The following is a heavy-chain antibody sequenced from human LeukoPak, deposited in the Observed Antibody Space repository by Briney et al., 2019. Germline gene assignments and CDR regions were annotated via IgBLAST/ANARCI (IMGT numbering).Heavy chain of an antibody. CDR2: IYYSGST. V-gene: IGHV4-59*01. J-gene: IGHJ5*02. CDR3: ARDLGGITIFGVARDWFDP. CDR1: GGSISSYY. D-gene: IGHD3-3*01. Sequence: SETLSLTCTVSGGSISSYYWSWIRQPPGKGLEWIGYIYYSGSTNYNPSLKSRVTISVDTSKNQFSLKLSSVTAADTAVYYCARDLGGITIFGVARDWFDPWGQGTLVTVSS.